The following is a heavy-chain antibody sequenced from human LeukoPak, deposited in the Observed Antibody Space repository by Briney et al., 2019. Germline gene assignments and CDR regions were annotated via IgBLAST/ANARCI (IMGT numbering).Heavy chain of an antibody. J-gene: IGHJ4*02. D-gene: IGHD2-2*02. CDR2: IYPGDSDT. Sequence: GESLKISCKGSGYSFTSYWIGLVRQMPGKGLEWMGSIYPGDSDTSYSPSFQGHVTISADKSISTAYLQWSSLKASDTAMYYCARLLHCSSTSCYTGIDYWGQGTLVTVSS. CDR3: ARLLHCSSTSCYTGIDY. CDR1: GYSFTSYW. V-gene: IGHV5-51*01.